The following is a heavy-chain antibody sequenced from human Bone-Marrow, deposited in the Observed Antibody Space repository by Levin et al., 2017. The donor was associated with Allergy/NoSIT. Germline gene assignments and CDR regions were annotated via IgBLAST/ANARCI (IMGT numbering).Heavy chain of an antibody. Sequence: GGSLRLSCAASGFTFDDYAMHWVRQAPGKGLEWVSGISWNSGSIGYADSVKGRFTISRDNAKNSLYLQMNSLRAEDTALYYCAKDKSFGVVIVRGAGYFDRWGRGTLVTVSS. CDR1: GFTFDDYA. J-gene: IGHJ2*01. V-gene: IGHV3-9*01. CDR3: AKDKSFGVVIVRGAGYFDR. CDR2: ISWNSGSI. D-gene: IGHD3-3*01.